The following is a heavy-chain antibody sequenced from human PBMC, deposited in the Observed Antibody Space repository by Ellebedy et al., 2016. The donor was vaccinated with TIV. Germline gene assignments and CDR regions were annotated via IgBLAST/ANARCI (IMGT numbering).Heavy chain of an antibody. CDR1: GFTFGSYA. J-gene: IGHJ6*02. CDR2: LSGSGGRT. Sequence: GGSLRLXXAASGFTFGSYAMNWVRQAPGKGLEWVSGLSGSGGRTYYADSVKGRFAISRDNFKNTVSLLMSSLGAEDMAVYYCAKGDEFWSGYSPTYHYGMDVWGQGTTVTVSS. V-gene: IGHV3-23*01. CDR3: AKGDEFWSGYSPTYHYGMDV. D-gene: IGHD3-3*01.